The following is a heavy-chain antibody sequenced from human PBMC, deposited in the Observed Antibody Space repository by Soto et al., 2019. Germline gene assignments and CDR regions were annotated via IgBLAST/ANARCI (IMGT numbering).Heavy chain of an antibody. CDR2: INQSGST. CDR3: ARGRGGLDV. V-gene: IGHV4-34*01. CDR1: GGSFSGYY. D-gene: IGHD3-10*01. J-gene: IGHJ6*02. Sequence: SETLSLTCTVYGGSFSGYYWNWIRQPPGKGLEWIGEINQSGSTNYNPSLKSRVTISLDTSKNQFCLNLTSVTAADTAVYFCARGRGGLDVWGQGTTVTGSS.